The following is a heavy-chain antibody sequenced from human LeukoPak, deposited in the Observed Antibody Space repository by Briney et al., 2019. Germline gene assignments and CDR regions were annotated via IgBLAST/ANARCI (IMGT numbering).Heavy chain of an antibody. D-gene: IGHD3-10*01. Sequence: PGGSLRLSCEASGFTFSTYAMSWVRQAPGKGLEWVSAISGSGGSTYYADSVKGRFTISRDNSKNTLYLQMNSLRAEDTAVYYCAKGYGSGSYYNGHYFDYWGQGTLVTVSS. CDR3: AKGYGSGSYYNGHYFDY. J-gene: IGHJ4*02. V-gene: IGHV3-23*01. CDR1: GFTFSTYA. CDR2: ISGSGGST.